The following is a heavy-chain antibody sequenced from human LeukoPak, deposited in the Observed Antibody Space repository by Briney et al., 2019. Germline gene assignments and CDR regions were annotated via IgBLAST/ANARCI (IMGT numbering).Heavy chain of an antibody. CDR1: GFTFSSYG. V-gene: IGHV3-30*18. Sequence: GGSLRLSCAASGFTFSSYGMHWVRQAPGKGLEWVAVISYDGSNKYYADSVKGRFTISRDNSKNTLYLQMNSLRAEDTAVYYCAKDFSYDYGDYGGGFFYYYYGMDVWGKGTTVTVSS. J-gene: IGHJ6*04. D-gene: IGHD4-17*01. CDR3: AKDFSYDYGDYGGGFFYYYYGMDV. CDR2: ISYDGSNK.